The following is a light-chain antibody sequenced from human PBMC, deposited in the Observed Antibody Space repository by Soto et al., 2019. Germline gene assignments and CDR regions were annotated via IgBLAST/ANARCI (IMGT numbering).Light chain of an antibody. Sequence: DIVMTQSPLSLPVTPGEPASISCRSSQSLLHSNGYNYLDWYLQKPGQSPQLLIYLGSNRAYGVADRFSGSGSGTNFTLKIRRVEAEDVGVYYCMQALQTPLTFGGGTKVEIK. CDR2: LGS. V-gene: IGKV2-28*01. CDR1: QSLLHSNGYNY. J-gene: IGKJ4*01. CDR3: MQALQTPLT.